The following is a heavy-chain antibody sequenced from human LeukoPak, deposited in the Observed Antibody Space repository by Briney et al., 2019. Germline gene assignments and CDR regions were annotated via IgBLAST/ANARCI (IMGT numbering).Heavy chain of an antibody. CDR1: GYTFTSYD. CDR3: ARGSAYYDILTGYYLGHSFDY. Sequence: ASVKVSCKASGYTFTSYDINWVRQATGQGLEWMGWMNPNSGNTGYAQKFQGRVTMTRNTSISTAYMELSSLRSEDTAVYYCARGSAYYDILTGYYLGHSFDYWGQGTLVTVSS. CDR2: MNPNSGNT. D-gene: IGHD3-9*01. V-gene: IGHV1-8*01. J-gene: IGHJ4*02.